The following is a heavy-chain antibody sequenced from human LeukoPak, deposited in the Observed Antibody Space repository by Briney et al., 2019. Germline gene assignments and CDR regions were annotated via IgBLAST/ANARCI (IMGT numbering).Heavy chain of an antibody. Sequence: PGGSLRLSCAASGFTFSSYSMNCVRQAPGKGLEWVSSISSSSSYIYYAYSVKGRFTISRDNAKNSLYLQMNSLRAEDTAVYYCARDGAVAGTEVSGWYFDLWGRGTLVTVSS. CDR3: ARDGAVAGTEVSGWYFDL. J-gene: IGHJ2*01. CDR2: ISSSSSYI. V-gene: IGHV3-21*01. CDR1: GFTFSSYS. D-gene: IGHD6-19*01.